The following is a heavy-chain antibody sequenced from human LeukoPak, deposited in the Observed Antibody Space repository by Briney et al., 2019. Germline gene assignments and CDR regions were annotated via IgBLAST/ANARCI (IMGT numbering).Heavy chain of an antibody. CDR1: GFTFSNYA. CDR2: ISGNGGGT. V-gene: IGHV3-23*01. D-gene: IGHD3-3*01. Sequence: GGSLRLSCAASGFTFSNYAMSWVRQAPGKGLEWVSGISGNGGGTYYADSVKGRFIISRDNAKKSLSLQMNSLRVEDTAVYYCATTGILGVAKGYWGQGTLVTVSS. CDR3: ATTGILGVAKGY. J-gene: IGHJ4*02.